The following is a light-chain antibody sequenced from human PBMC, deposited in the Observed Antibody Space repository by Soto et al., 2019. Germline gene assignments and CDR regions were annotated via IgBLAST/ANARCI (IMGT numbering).Light chain of an antibody. CDR1: SSDIGVYNY. CDR2: EVS. Sequence: QSVLTQPPSASGSPGQSVTISCTGTSSDIGVYNYVSWYQQHPGKAPKLMIYEVSKRPLGVPDRFSGPKSGNTASLTVSGLQAEDEADYYCSSYAGSNNLYVFGTGTKVTVL. J-gene: IGLJ1*01. V-gene: IGLV2-8*01. CDR3: SSYAGSNNLYV.